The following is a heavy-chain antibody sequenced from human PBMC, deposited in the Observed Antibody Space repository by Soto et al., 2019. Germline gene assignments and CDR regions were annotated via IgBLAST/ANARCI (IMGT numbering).Heavy chain of an antibody. CDR2: INHSGST. D-gene: IGHD2-15*01. Sequence: QVQLQQWGAGLLKPSETLSLTCAVYGGSFSGYYWSWIRQPPGKGLEWIGEINHSGSTNYNPSLKRRVTISVATSKNPFSLKLSSVTAADTAVYYCARGVGYCSGGSCYKFAYYYMDVWGKGTTVTVSS. CDR3: ARGVGYCSGGSCYKFAYYYMDV. CDR1: GGSFSGYY. V-gene: IGHV4-34*01. J-gene: IGHJ6*03.